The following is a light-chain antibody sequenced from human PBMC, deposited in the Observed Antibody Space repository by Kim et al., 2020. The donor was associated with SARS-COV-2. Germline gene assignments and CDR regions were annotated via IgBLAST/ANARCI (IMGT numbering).Light chain of an antibody. J-gene: IGKJ2*01. CDR1: QSINSH. CDR2: RGS. CDR3: QQSYIFPLT. Sequence: DIQMTQSPSSLSASVGDRVTITCRASQSINSHLNWYQQKPGRAPKLLIRGSILQSGVPSRFSGSGSGTDFTLTINSLQPEDYATYYCQQSYIFPLTFGPGTKLEIK. V-gene: IGKV1-39*01.